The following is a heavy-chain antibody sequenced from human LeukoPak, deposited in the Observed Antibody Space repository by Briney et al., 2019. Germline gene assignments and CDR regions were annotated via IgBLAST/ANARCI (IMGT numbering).Heavy chain of an antibody. CDR3: ARVYSSGSDY. CDR1: GGSISSYY. J-gene: IGHJ4*02. CDR2: IYYSGST. Sequence: SETLSLTCTVSGGSISSYYWSWIRQPAGKGLEWIGYIYYSGSTNYNPSLKSRVTISVDTSKNQFSLKLSSVTAADTAVYYCARVYSSGSDYWGQGTLVTVSS. V-gene: IGHV4-59*01. D-gene: IGHD6-19*01.